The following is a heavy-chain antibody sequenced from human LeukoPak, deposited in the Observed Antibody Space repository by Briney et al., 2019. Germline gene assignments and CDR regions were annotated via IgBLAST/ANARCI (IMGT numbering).Heavy chain of an antibody. Sequence: NTSETLSLTCTVSGGSISSYYWSWIRQPPGKGLEWIGSIYYSGSTYYNPSLKSRVTISVDTSKNQFSLKLSSVTAADTAVYYCARDPPADNSSGWPPTPPLDYWGQGTLVTVSS. D-gene: IGHD6-19*01. CDR1: GGSISSYY. CDR2: IYYSGST. J-gene: IGHJ4*02. V-gene: IGHV4-59*12. CDR3: ARDPPADNSSGWPPTPPLDY.